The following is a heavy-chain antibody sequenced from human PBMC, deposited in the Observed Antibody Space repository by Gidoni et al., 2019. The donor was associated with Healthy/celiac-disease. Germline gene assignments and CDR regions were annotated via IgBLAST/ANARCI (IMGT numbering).Heavy chain of an antibody. Sequence: QVQLVQSGAEVKKPGSSVKVSCQASGGTFSSYAISWVRQAPGQGREWMGGIIPIFGTANYAQKFQGRVTITADESTSTAYMELSSLRSEDTAVYYCARVDSYGSGGWFDPWGQGTLVTVSS. D-gene: IGHD5-18*01. CDR1: GGTFSSYA. J-gene: IGHJ5*02. V-gene: IGHV1-69*01. CDR2: IIPIFGTA. CDR3: ARVDSYGSGGWFDP.